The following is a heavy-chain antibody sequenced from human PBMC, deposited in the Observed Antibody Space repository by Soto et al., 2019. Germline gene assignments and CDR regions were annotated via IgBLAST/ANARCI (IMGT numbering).Heavy chain of an antibody. CDR1: GFTWTNAW. D-gene: IGHD3-10*01. CDR2: VKSKTERETT. V-gene: IGHV3-15*07. CDR3: TPGGTIGVTHYAFDI. J-gene: IGHJ3*02. Sequence: EVQLVESGGGLVEPGGSLRLSCAGSGFTWTNAWMNWVRQAPGKGLEWVGRVKSKTERETTDYAAPMKGRFSISRDDSKNTLYLQMNSLKTEDTAVYYCTPGGTIGVTHYAFDIWGQGTMVTVS.